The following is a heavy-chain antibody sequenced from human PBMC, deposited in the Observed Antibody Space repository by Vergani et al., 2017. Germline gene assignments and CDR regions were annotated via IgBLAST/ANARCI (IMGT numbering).Heavy chain of an antibody. CDR1: GGTFSSYA. CDR2: IIPIFGTA. J-gene: IGHJ1*01. D-gene: IGHD5-24*01. Sequence: QVQLVQSGAEVKKPGSSVKVSCKASGGTFSSYAISWVRQAPGQGLEWMGGIIPIFGTANYAQKFHGRVTITADESTSTAYMELSRLRSEDTAVYYCARVRMATRTREYFQHWGQGTLVTVSS. CDR3: ARVRMATRTREYFQH. V-gene: IGHV1-69*01.